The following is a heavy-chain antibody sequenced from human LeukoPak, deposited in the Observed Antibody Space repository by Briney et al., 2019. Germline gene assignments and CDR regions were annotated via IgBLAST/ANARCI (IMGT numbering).Heavy chain of an antibody. Sequence: PSATLSLHCDVSGESFNDHYWNWIRQPPGQGLERIGEINHLGGTNYNPSLNSRVALSVDTSKNQFSLRLNSVNDADTATYYCARSLTGTYGFAFWSQGTPVLVST. CDR1: GESFNDHY. J-gene: IGHJ4*02. CDR3: ARSLTGTYGFAF. D-gene: IGHD1-14*01. V-gene: IGHV4-34*01. CDR2: INHLGGT.